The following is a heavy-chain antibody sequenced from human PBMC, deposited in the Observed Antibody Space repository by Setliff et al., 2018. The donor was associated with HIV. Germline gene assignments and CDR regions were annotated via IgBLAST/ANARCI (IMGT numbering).Heavy chain of an antibody. Sequence: GGSLRLSCAASGFTFTNYAMNWVRQAPGEGLELVSSISGSGDSTYYADFVEGRFTISRDNSENTLYLQMNSLRAEDTAVYYCARTQDRYYYYYYMDVWGKGTTVTVSS. CDR2: ISGSGDST. CDR1: GFTFTNYA. J-gene: IGHJ6*03. V-gene: IGHV3-23*01. CDR3: ARTQDRYYYYYYMDV.